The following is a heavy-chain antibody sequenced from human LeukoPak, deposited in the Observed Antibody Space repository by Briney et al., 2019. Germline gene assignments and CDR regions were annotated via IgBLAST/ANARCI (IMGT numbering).Heavy chain of an antibody. CDR2: IIPIFGTA. CDR3: ARAGGTYYDILTGYYTHNY. V-gene: IGHV1-69*13. CDR1: GGTFSSYA. D-gene: IGHD3-9*01. Sequence: SVKVSCKASGGTFSSYAISRVRQAPGQGLEWMGGIIPIFGTANYAQKFQGRVTITADESTSTAYMELSSLRSEDTAVYYCARAGGTYYDILTGYYTHNYWGQGTLVTVSS. J-gene: IGHJ4*02.